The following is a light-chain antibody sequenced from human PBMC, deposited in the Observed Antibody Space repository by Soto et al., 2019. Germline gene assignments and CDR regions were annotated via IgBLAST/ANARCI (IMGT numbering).Light chain of an antibody. CDR1: QTISNY. CDR2: AAS. J-gene: IGKJ2*01. Sequence: DIQMTQSPSSLSASLGDRVSLTCRASQTISNYLNWYQQKPGKAPKLLIYAASSLQSGVPSRFSGSGSGTEFTLTISSLQPEDFATYYWQQSYSNPPTFGQGTKLEIK. V-gene: IGKV1-39*01. CDR3: QQSYSNPPT.